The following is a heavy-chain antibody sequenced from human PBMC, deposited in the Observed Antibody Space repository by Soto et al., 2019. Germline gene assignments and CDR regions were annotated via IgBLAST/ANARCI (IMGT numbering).Heavy chain of an antibody. D-gene: IGHD5-18*01. CDR1: GYTFTSYA. CDR3: ARDRKGYSYGYGSFDY. CDR2: INAGNGNT. V-gene: IGHV1-3*01. J-gene: IGHJ4*02. Sequence: RASVKVSCKAPGYTFTSYAMHWVRQAPGQRLEWMGWINAGNGNTKYSQKFQGRVTITRDTSASTAYMELSSLRSEDTAVYYCARDRKGYSYGYGSFDYWGQGTLVTVSS.